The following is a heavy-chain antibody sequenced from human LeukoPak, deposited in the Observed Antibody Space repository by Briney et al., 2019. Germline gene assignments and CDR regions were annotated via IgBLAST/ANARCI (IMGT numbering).Heavy chain of an antibody. CDR2: ISSSSSYI. CDR1: GFTFDDYA. Sequence: GGSLRLSCAASGFTFDDYAMHWVRQAPGKGLEWVSSISSSSSYIYYADSVKGRFTISRDNAKNSLYLQMNSLRAEDTAVYYCARVDSSGYLDYWGQGTLVTVSS. D-gene: IGHD3-22*01. V-gene: IGHV3-21*01. CDR3: ARVDSSGYLDY. J-gene: IGHJ4*02.